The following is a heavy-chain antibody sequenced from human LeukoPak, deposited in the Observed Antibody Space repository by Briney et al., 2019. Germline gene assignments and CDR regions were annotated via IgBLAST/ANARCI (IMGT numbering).Heavy chain of an antibody. D-gene: IGHD3-3*01. CDR2: ISSSSSYI. Sequence: GGSLRLSCAASGFTFSRYWMSWVRQAPGKGLEWVSFISSSSSYIYYADSVKGRFTISRDNAKNSLYLQMNSLRAEDTAVYYCARDSVTIFGVVASYWGQGTLVTVSS. V-gene: IGHV3-21*01. CDR1: GFTFSRYW. J-gene: IGHJ4*02. CDR3: ARDSVTIFGVVASY.